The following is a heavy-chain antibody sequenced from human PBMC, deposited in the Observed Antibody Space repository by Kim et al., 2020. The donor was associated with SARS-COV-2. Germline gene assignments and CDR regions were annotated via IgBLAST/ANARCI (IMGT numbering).Heavy chain of an antibody. D-gene: IGHD5-18*01. J-gene: IGHJ6*02. CDR1: GYTFTSYG. CDR2: ISAYNGNT. V-gene: IGHV1-18*04. Sequence: ASVKVSCKASGYTFTSYGISWVRQAPGQGLEWMGWISAYNGNTNYAQKLQGRVTMTTDTSTSTAYMELRSLRSDDTAVYYCAREWGGGYSPYYYYYYGMDVWGQGTTVTVSS. CDR3: AREWGGGYSPYYYYYYGMDV.